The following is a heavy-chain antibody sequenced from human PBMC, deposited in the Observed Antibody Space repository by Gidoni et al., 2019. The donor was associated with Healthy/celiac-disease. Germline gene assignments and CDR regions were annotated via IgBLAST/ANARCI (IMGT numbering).Heavy chain of an antibody. V-gene: IGHV5-10-1*03. CDR2: IDPSDSYT. Sequence: EAQLAQSGAGGEKPGESLRISCKGSGYSFTSHWISWVRQMPGKGLEWMGRIDPSDSYTNYSPSFQGHVTIPADESISTAYLQWSSLKASDTAMYYCARRYDSSGDSDDAFDIWGQGTMVTVSS. CDR3: ARRYDSSGDSDDAFDI. J-gene: IGHJ3*02. CDR1: GYSFTSHW. D-gene: IGHD3-22*01.